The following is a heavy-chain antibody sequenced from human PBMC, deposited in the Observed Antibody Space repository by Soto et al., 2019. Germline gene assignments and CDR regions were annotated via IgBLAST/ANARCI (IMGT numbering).Heavy chain of an antibody. J-gene: IGHJ4*02. D-gene: IGHD6-13*01. CDR3: IKSRGVAGGPMDE. CDR2: ITWNSDSL. V-gene: IGHV3-9*01. Sequence: EVQLAESGGGLVQPGRSLRLSCAASGFIFEDYAMHWVRQAPGNGLEWVSSITWNSDSLAYTGSVKGRFTISRDNPKKSLYLEMDSLRTEDTVLYYCIKSRGVAGGPMDEWGQGTLVTVSS. CDR1: GFIFEDYA.